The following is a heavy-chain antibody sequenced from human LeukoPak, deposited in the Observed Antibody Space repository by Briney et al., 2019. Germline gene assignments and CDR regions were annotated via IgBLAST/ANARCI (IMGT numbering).Heavy chain of an antibody. V-gene: IGHV3-30-3*01. D-gene: IGHD3-10*01. Sequence: GGSLRLSCAASGFTFSSYAMHWVRQAPGKGLEWVAVISYDGSNKYYADSVKGRFTISRDNSKNTLYLQMNSLRAEDTAVYYCARTFGGGFDYWGQGTLVTVSS. CDR1: GFTFSSYA. CDR2: ISYDGSNK. CDR3: ARTFGGGFDY. J-gene: IGHJ4*02.